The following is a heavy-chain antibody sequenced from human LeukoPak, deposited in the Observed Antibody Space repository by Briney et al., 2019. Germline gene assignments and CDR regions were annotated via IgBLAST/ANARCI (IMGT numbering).Heavy chain of an antibody. CDR3: AREAAGQWFDP. CDR1: GDSISSSNC. V-gene: IGHV4-4*02. D-gene: IGHD6-25*01. CDR2: IYHSGST. Sequence: SENLSLTCVVSGDSISSSNCWTWVRQPPGKGLERIGKIYHSGSTNYNPSLKSRVTVSLDKSKNQFSLKLTSVTAADTAVYYCAREAAGQWFDPWGQGTLVTVSS. J-gene: IGHJ5*02.